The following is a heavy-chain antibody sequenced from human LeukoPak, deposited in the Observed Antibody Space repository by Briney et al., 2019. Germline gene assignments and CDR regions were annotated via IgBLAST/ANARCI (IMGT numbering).Heavy chain of an antibody. CDR3: ASLGASSSWYGWFDP. Sequence: SETLSLTCTVSGGSISSYYWSWIRQPPGKGLEWIGYVYYSGSTNYNPSLKSRVTISVDTSKNQFSLKLSSVTAADTAVYYCASLGASSSWYGWFDPWGQGTLVTVSS. V-gene: IGHV4-59*01. CDR1: GGSISSYY. CDR2: VYYSGST. D-gene: IGHD6-13*01. J-gene: IGHJ5*02.